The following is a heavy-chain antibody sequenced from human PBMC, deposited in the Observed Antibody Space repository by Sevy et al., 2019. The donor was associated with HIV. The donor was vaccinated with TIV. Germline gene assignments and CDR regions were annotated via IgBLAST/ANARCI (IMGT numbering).Heavy chain of an antibody. CDR1: AYTFTTHW. CDR3: ARLDSYSIGWSPRYYFDY. Sequence: GESLKISCKGSAYTFTTHWIGWVRQMPGKGLEWMGIMSPGDSDPRYSPSFQGQVTMSVDKSVGTAYLQWQSLETSDNAIYYCARLDSYSIGWSPRYYFDYWGQGTLVTVSS. J-gene: IGHJ4*02. CDR2: MSPGDSDP. D-gene: IGHD6-19*01. V-gene: IGHV5-51*01.